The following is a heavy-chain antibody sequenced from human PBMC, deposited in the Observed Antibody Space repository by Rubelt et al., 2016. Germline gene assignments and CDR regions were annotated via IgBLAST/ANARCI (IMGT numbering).Heavy chain of an antibody. CDR1: GYTFTNYD. J-gene: IGHJ2*01. V-gene: IGHV1-8*01. CDR2: IDAGNGNT. CDR3: GRAKRYWYFDL. Sequence: QVQLVQSGAEVKKPGASVKVSCKASGYTFTNYDINWVRQATGQGLEWLDWIDAGNGNTKYSQKFQGGVTISRKKDLGQADMELSSLGSEDTAVYYCGRAKRYWYFDLWGRGALVTVSS.